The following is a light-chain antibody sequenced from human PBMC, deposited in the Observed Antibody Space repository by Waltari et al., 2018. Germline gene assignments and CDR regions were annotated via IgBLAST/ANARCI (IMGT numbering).Light chain of an antibody. CDR1: QSVRTY. CDR2: GAS. CDR3: QQYNKWPRLT. J-gene: IGKJ4*01. Sequence: EILMTQSPATLSVSPGERATLSCRASQSVRTYVAWYQHKPGQTPRLLIYGASTRAAGISTGFSGSGSGAEFTLTISSLQPEDTAVYYCQQYNKWPRLTFGGGTKVEIK. V-gene: IGKV3-15*01.